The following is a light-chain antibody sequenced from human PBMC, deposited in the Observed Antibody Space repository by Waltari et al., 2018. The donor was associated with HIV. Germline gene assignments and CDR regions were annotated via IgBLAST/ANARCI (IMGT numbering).Light chain of an antibody. CDR3: SSYTSSSTLV. Sequence: QSALTQPRSVSGSPAQSVTISCTGTSSDVGGFNYVSWNKPHQGQAPKLIIYDVSKRPSGVPDRFSGSKSGNTASLTISGLQAEDEADYYCSSYTSSSTLVFGGGTKLTVL. CDR1: SSDVGGFNY. J-gene: IGLJ3*02. CDR2: DVS. V-gene: IGLV2-11*01.